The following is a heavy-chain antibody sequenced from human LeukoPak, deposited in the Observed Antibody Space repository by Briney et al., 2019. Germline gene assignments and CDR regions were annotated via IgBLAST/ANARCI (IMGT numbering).Heavy chain of an antibody. CDR2: ISSSSSYI. V-gene: IGHV3-21*01. CDR3: ARGGIAAFDY. D-gene: IGHD6-13*01. J-gene: IGHJ4*02. Sequence: SGGSLRLSCAASGFTFSSYSMNWVRQAPGKGLEWVSSISSSSSYIYYADSVKGRFTISRDNAKNSLYLQMNSLRAEDTAVYYCARGGIAAFDYWGQGTLVTVSS. CDR1: GFTFSSYS.